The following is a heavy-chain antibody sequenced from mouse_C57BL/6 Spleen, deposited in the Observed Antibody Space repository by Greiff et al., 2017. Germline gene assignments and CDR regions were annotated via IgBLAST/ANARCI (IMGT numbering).Heavy chain of an antibody. Sequence: QVHVKQPGAELVRPGSSVKLSCKASGYTFTSYWMHWVKQRPIQGLEWIGNIDPSDSETHYNQKFKDKATLTVDKSSSTAYMQLSSLTSEDSAVYYCAREEIKSFDYWGQGTTLTVSS. J-gene: IGHJ2*01. V-gene: IGHV1-52*01. CDR2: IDPSDSET. D-gene: IGHD1-3*01. CDR1: GYTFTSYW. CDR3: AREEIKSFDY.